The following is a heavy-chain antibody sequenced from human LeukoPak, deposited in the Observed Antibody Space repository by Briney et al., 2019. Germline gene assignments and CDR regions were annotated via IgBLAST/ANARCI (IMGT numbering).Heavy chain of an antibody. D-gene: IGHD6-25*01. V-gene: IGHV3-7*01. CDR2: IKQDGSEK. CDR1: GFTFSSYW. J-gene: IGHJ5*02. Sequence: GGSLRLSCAASGFTFSSYWMSWVRQAPGKGLEWVANIKQDGSEKYYVDSVKGRFTISRDNAKNSLYLQMNSLRAEDTAVYYCARVLPGGCSSDRDNWFDPWGQGTLVTVSS. CDR3: ARVLPGGCSSDRDNWFDP.